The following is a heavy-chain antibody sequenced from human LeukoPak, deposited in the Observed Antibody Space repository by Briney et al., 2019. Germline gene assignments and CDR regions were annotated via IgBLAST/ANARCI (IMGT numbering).Heavy chain of an antibody. D-gene: IGHD6-13*01. CDR2: TYYRSKWYN. J-gene: IGHJ6*03. CDR3: AREDSSSWYYYYYYMDV. CDR1: GDSVSSNSAA. Sequence: SQTLSLTCAISGDSVSSNSAAWNWIRQSPSRGLEWLGGTYYRSKWYNDYAVSVKSRITINPDTSKNQFSLQLNSVTPEDTAVYYCAREDSSSWYYYYYYMDVWGKGTTVTVSS. V-gene: IGHV6-1*01.